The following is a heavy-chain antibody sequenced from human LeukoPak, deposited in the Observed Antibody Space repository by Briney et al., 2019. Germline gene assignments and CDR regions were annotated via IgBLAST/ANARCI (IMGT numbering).Heavy chain of an antibody. V-gene: IGHV3-21*01. J-gene: IGHJ4*02. Sequence: GGSLRLSCAASGFSFSSYNMNWVRQTPGKGLEWVSSITSSSTYTFYADSVKGRFTISRDNAKNSLYLQMNSLRAEDTAVYYCARVLYDSSGYYYPAYFDYWGQGTLVTVSS. CDR1: GFSFSSYN. D-gene: IGHD3-22*01. CDR2: ITSSSTYT. CDR3: ARVLYDSSGYYYPAYFDY.